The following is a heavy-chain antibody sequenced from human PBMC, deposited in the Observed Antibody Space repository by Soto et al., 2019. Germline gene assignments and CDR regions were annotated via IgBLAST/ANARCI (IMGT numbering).Heavy chain of an antibody. CDR3: AREGGDIVVVPAAMPAGGWFDP. CDR2: ISAYNGNT. CDR1: GYTFTSYG. Sequence: ASVKVSCKASGYTFTSYGISWVRQAPGQGLEWMGWISAYNGNTNYAQKLQGRVTMTTDTSTSTAYMELRSLRSDDTAVYYCAREGGDIVVVPAAMPAGGWFDPWGQGTLVTVSS. J-gene: IGHJ5*02. D-gene: IGHD2-2*01. V-gene: IGHV1-18*01.